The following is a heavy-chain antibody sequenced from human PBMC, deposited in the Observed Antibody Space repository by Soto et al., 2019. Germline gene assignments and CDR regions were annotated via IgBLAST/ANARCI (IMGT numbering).Heavy chain of an antibody. V-gene: IGHV4-30-4*01. Sequence: SETLSLTCTVSGGSISSGDYYWSWIRQPPGKGLEWIGYIYYSGSTYYNPSLKSRVTISVYTSKNQFSLKLSSVTAAVTAVYYCARGGIWRGWFDPWGQGTLVTVSS. CDR3: ARGGIWRGWFDP. CDR1: GGSISSGDYY. D-gene: IGHD1-1*01. J-gene: IGHJ5*02. CDR2: IYYSGST.